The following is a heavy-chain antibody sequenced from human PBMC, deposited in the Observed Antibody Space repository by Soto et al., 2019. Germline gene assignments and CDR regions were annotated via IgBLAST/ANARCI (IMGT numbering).Heavy chain of an antibody. D-gene: IGHD3-9*01. CDR3: ARGYFAWLLLPIPLWY. V-gene: IGHV1-46*01. Sequence: APMTVSSQASGYTFPSHDMPWVRQAPGQGLEWMGIINPSGGSTSYAQKFQGRVTMTRDTSTSTVYMELRSPRSVHTGVYYCARGYFAWLLLPIPLWYWGQGTLVTVSS. J-gene: IGHJ4*02. CDR1: GYTFPSHD. CDR2: INPSGGST.